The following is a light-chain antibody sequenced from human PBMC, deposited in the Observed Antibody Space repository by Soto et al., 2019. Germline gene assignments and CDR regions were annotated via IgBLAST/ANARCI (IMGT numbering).Light chain of an antibody. Sequence: DVQMTLSPSSLSASAGDRVTVTCRASQSIGRYVNWYQQKPQKAPKLLIYAASNLQSGVPSRFSGSGSGTDFTLTISSLQPEDFATYYCQQSYSTPRTFGQRTKV. CDR2: AAS. J-gene: IGKJ1*01. V-gene: IGKV1-39*01. CDR1: QSIGRY. CDR3: QQSYSTPRT.